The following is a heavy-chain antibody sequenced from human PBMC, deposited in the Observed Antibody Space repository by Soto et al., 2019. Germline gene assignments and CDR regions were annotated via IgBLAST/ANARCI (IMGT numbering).Heavy chain of an antibody. V-gene: IGHV3-66*01. Sequence: EVQLVESGGVLVQPGGSLRLSCAASGLTVSTNPMSWVRQAPGKGLEWVSVIYTGGGTHYADSVKGRFTISRDNSKNTVNLQMNSLRPEDTAVYDCARDGSGHWGQGTLVTVSS. J-gene: IGHJ4*02. CDR3: ARDGSGH. CDR2: IYTGGGT. CDR1: GLTVSTNP.